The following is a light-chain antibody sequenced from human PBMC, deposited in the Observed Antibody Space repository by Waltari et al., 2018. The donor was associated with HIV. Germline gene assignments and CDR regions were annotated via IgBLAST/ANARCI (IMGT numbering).Light chain of an antibody. CDR3: LLYYGGAQRYV. CDR1: TGAVTNGKY. CDR2: STS. J-gene: IGLJ1*01. V-gene: IGLV7-43*01. Sequence: QTVVTQEPSLTVSPGGTVTLTCASSTGAVTNGKYPTWFQQKPGQAPRGLIYSTSNKNSWTPARFSGSLLGGKAALTLSGVQPEDEAEYYCLLYYGGAQRYVFGTGTKVTVL.